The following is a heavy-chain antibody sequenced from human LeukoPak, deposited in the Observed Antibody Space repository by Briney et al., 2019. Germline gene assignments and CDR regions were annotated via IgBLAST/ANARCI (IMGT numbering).Heavy chain of an antibody. CDR3: TRDRMATTPPFYH. J-gene: IGHJ4*02. V-gene: IGHV3-48*03. CDR1: GFTFSSYE. Sequence: GGSLRLSCAASGFTFSSYEMNRVRQAPGKGLEWVSYISTSGGTTYYADSVRGRFTISRDNAKNSVYLQMNSLRAEDTAVYYCTRDRMATTPPFYHWGQGTLVTVSS. CDR2: ISTSGGTT. D-gene: IGHD5-24*01.